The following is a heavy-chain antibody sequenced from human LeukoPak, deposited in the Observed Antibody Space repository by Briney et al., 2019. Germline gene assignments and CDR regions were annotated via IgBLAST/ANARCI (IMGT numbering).Heavy chain of an antibody. CDR2: INHSGST. D-gene: IGHD2-15*01. V-gene: IGHV4-34*01. Sequence: PSETLSLTCAVYGGSFSGYYWSWIRQPPGKGLEWIGEINHSGSTNYNPSLKSRVTMSVDTSKNQFSLKLSSVTAADTAVYYCARVLGYCSGGSCRPPNDAFDIWGQGTMVTVSS. J-gene: IGHJ3*02. CDR1: GGSFSGYY. CDR3: ARVLGYCSGGSCRPPNDAFDI.